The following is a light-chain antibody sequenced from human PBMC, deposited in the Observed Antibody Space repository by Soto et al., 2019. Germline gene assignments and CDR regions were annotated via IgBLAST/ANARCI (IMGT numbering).Light chain of an antibody. V-gene: IGKV1-5*03. J-gene: IGKJ4*01. CDR1: QSISTW. CDR2: KAS. CDR3: QQYNTYPLT. Sequence: DIQMTQSPSTLSASVGDRVTITCRASQSISTWLAWYQQKPGKAPKLLIYKASSLEGGVPSRFSGSGSGTEFNITISSLQPDDFATYYCQQYNTYPLTFGGGITVDIK.